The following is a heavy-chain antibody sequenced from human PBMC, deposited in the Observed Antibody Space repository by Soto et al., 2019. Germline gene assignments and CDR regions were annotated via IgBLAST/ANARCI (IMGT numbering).Heavy chain of an antibody. D-gene: IGHD2-2*01. CDR1: GFIFNSYS. CDR3: VRDSHYAFVY. CDR2: ISSITI. V-gene: IGHV3-48*01. Sequence: PGGSLRLSCAASGFIFNSYSMNWVRQAPGKGLEWVAYISSITIDYADSVRGRFTISRDIAKNSLYLQLNSLRAEDTALYYCVRDSHYAFVYWGLGTLVTVSS. J-gene: IGHJ4*02.